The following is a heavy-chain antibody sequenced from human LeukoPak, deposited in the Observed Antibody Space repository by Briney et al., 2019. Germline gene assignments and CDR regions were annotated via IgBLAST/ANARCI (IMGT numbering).Heavy chain of an antibody. V-gene: IGHV3-48*04. CDR1: GFTFTTYG. D-gene: IGHD3-10*02. CDR3: AELGITMIGGV. CDR2: ISSSGSTI. J-gene: IGHJ6*04. Sequence: GGTLRLSCSASGFTFTTYGMNWVRQAPGKGLEWVSYISSSGSTIYYADSVKGRFTISRDNAKNSLYLQMNSLRAEDTAVYYCAELGITMIGGVWGKGTTVTISS.